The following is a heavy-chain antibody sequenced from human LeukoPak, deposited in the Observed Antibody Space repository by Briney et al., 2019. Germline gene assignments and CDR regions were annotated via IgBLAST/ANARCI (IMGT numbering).Heavy chain of an antibody. CDR3: AREGMGANDY. Sequence: PSETLSLTCTVSGGSISSGDYYWSWIRQPPGKGLEWIGYIYYSGSTYYNPSLKSRVIISVDTSKNQFSLKLSSVTAADTAVYYCAREGMGANDYWGQGTLVTVFS. CDR2: IYYSGST. CDR1: GGSISSGDYY. D-gene: IGHD1-26*01. J-gene: IGHJ4*02. V-gene: IGHV4-30-4*01.